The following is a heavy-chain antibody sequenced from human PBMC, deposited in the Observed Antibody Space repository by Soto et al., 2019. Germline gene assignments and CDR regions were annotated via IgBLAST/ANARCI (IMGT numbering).Heavy chain of an antibody. CDR1: GFTFSSNA. CDR3: AKGCGGDCYDYYGMDV. D-gene: IGHD2-21*02. V-gene: IGHV3-23*01. Sequence: PWGSLRLSCAASGFTFSSNAMSWVRQAPGKGLEWVSAISGSGGSTYYADSVKGRFTISRDNSKNTLYLQMNSLRAEDTAVYYCAKGCGGDCYDYYGMDVWGQGTTVTVSS. J-gene: IGHJ6*02. CDR2: ISGSGGST.